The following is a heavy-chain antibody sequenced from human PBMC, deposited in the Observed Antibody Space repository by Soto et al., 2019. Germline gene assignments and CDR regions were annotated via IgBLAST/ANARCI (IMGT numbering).Heavy chain of an antibody. CDR2: IWYDGSNK. CDR1: GFSFSSYD. Sequence: GSLRLSCAASGFSFSSYDIHWVRQAPGKGLEWVAVIWYDGSNKYYADSVKGRFIISRDNSKNTSYLQMNSLRADDTAVYYCARGYSSSRDLGYWGQGTLVTVSS. D-gene: IGHD6-13*01. V-gene: IGHV3-33*01. CDR3: ARGYSSSRDLGY. J-gene: IGHJ4*02.